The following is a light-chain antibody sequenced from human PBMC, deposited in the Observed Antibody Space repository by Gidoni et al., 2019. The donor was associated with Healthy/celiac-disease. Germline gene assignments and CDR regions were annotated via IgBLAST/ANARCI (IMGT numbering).Light chain of an antibody. CDR3: QQRSNWPPT. V-gene: IGKV3-11*01. Sequence: EIVLTPSPATLSLSPGERVTLTCRASQSVSSYLAWYQQKPGKAPRLLIYDASNRATGIPARFSGSGSGTDFTLTISSLEPEDFAVYYCQQRSNWPPTFGGGTKVEIK. CDR2: DAS. CDR1: QSVSSY. J-gene: IGKJ4*01.